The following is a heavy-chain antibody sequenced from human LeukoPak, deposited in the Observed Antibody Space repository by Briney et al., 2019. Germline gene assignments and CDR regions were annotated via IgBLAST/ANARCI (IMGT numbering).Heavy chain of an antibody. CDR1: GFTFSSYA. D-gene: IGHD1-1*01. CDR3: AKASTTGTYYYYGMDV. J-gene: IGHJ6*02. V-gene: IGHV3-23*01. Sequence: GGSLRLSCAASGFTFSSYAMSWVRQAPGKGLEWASAISGSGGSTYYADSVKGRFTISRDNSKNTLYLQMNSLRAEDTAVYYCAKASTTGTYYYYGMDVWGQGTTVTVSS. CDR2: ISGSGGST.